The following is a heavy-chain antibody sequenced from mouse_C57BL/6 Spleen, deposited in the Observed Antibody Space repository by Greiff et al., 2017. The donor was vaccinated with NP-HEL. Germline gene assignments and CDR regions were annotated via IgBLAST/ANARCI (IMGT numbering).Heavy chain of an antibody. Sequence: EVKLVESGGGLVKPGGSLKLSCAASGFTFSSYTMSWVRQTPEKRLAWVATISGGGGNTYYPDSVKGRFTISRANAKNTLYLQMSSLRSEDTALYYCARHVLATVVATGAMDYWGQGTSVTVSS. J-gene: IGHJ4*01. D-gene: IGHD1-1*01. V-gene: IGHV5-9*01. CDR2: ISGGGGNT. CDR3: ARHVLATVVATGAMDY. CDR1: GFTFSSYT.